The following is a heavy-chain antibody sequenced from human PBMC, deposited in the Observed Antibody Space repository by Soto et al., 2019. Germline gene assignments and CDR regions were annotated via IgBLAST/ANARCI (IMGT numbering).Heavy chain of an antibody. CDR2: INPGYPAGRST. Sequence: QVQLVQSGAEVKKPGASVKVSCKASGYTLTTFFMHWVRQAPGQGLEWMGVINPGYPAGRSTTYAQELQGSVTMTTDTSTSTLYMELSRRSSDDTAVYDCAREAIVAGATTGMDVWGQGTTVTVS. D-gene: IGHD1-26*01. CDR1: GYTLTTFF. CDR3: AREAIVAGATTGMDV. J-gene: IGHJ6*02. V-gene: IGHV1-46*01.